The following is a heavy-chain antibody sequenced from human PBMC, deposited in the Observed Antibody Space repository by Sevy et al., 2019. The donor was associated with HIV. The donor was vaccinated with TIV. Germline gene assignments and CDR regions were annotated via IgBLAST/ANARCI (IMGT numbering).Heavy chain of an antibody. CDR2: ISGSGGST. CDR3: AKVGQNFQLYVADAFDI. Sequence: GGSLRLSCAASGFTFSSYAMSWVRQAPGKGLEWVSAISGSGGSTYYADSVKGRFTISRDNSKNTLYLQMNSLRAEDTAVYYCAKVGQNFQLYVADAFDIWGQGTMVTVSS. J-gene: IGHJ3*02. CDR1: GFTFSSYA. V-gene: IGHV3-23*01. D-gene: IGHD3-16*01.